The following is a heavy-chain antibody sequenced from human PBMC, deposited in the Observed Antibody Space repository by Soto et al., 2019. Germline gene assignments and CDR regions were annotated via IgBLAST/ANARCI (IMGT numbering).Heavy chain of an antibody. CDR3: ARGRPSFFGVVPQGPFYYYYMDV. J-gene: IGHJ6*03. CDR1: GGSFSGYY. D-gene: IGHD3-3*01. V-gene: IGHV4-34*01. Sequence: PSETLSLTCAVYGGSFSGYYWSCIRQPPGKGLEWIGKINPSGSTNYNPSLKSRVTISVDTSKNQFSLKLSSGTAADTAVYYCARGRPSFFGVVPQGPFYYYYMDVWGKGTTVTASS. CDR2: INPSGST.